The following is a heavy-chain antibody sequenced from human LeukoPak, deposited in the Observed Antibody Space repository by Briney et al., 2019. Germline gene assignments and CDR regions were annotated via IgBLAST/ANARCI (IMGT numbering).Heavy chain of an antibody. D-gene: IGHD3-16*01. Sequence: PGGSLRLSCAASGFTFSSYGMHWVRQAPGKGLEWVAVISYDGSNKYYADSVKGRFTISRDNAKNSLYLQMNSLRAEDTAVYYCARDNRFFPAQEIMSRSAFDIWGQGTMVTVSS. V-gene: IGHV3-30*03. CDR1: GFTFSSYG. CDR3: ARDNRFFPAQEIMSRSAFDI. J-gene: IGHJ3*02. CDR2: ISYDGSNK.